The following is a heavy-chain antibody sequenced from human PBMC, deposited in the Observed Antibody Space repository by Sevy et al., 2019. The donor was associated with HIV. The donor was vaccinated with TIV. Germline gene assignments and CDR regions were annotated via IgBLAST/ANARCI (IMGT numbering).Heavy chain of an antibody. Sequence: GGSLRLSCAGSGFIFSNFSMTWVRQGPGKGLEWVATINQHGSDKYYVDSVKGRFTISRDNAKNSVYLQMSSLRVEDTAMYYCASDYSWGQGTLVTVSS. V-gene: IGHV3-7*01. CDR3: ASDYS. CDR1: GFIFSNFS. J-gene: IGHJ4*02. CDR2: INQHGSDK.